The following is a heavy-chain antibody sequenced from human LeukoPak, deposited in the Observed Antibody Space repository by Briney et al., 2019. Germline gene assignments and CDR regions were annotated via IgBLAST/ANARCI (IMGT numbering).Heavy chain of an antibody. Sequence: ASVRVSCKSSGYNFIGYYLHWVRQAPGQGLEWMGWINPNSGGTTYAQNFQGRVTMTRDTSINTAYMELSSLTSDDTAVYYCARGVGAAAGSDYWGQGTLVTVSS. D-gene: IGHD6-13*01. CDR1: GYNFIGYY. J-gene: IGHJ4*02. CDR2: INPNSGGT. V-gene: IGHV1-2*02. CDR3: ARGVGAAAGSDY.